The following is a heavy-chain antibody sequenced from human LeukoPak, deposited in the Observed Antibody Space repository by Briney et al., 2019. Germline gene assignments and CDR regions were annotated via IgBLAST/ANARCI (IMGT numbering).Heavy chain of an antibody. V-gene: IGHV3-7*01. D-gene: IGHD6-19*01. CDR3: ARDASIAVAGDC. Sequence: PGGSLRLSCAASGFTFSSYWLSWVRQAPGKGLEWVANIKQDGSDKYYVDSEKRRFTISRDNAKNSLYLQMNSLRAEDTAVYYCARDASIAVAGDCWGQGTLVTVSS. CDR2: IKQDGSDK. CDR1: GFTFSSYW. J-gene: IGHJ4*02.